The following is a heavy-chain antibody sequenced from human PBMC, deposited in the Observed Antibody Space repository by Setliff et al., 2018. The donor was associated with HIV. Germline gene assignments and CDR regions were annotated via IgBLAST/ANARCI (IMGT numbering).Heavy chain of an antibody. CDR3: ARPLTVSYNFWGDAFAI. CDR1: GGSISSYY. CDR2: IYYSGST. V-gene: IGHV4-59*08. J-gene: IGHJ3*02. Sequence: PSETLSLTCTVSGGSISSYYWSWIRQPPGKGLEWIGYIYYSGSTSYNPSLRSRVTISVDTSKNQFSLRLTSVTAADTAVYYCARPLTVSYNFWGDAFAIWGQGTMVTVSS. D-gene: IGHD3-3*01.